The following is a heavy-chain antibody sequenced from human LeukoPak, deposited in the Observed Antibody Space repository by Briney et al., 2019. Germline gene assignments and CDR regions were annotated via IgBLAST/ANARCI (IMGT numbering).Heavy chain of an antibody. D-gene: IGHD3-10*01. Sequence: QPGGSLRLSCAASGFTFSSYAMTWVRQAPGKGLEWVSAIRGGGDITYYADSVKGRFTISRDNSKNTFYLQMNNLRGDATAIYYFAKDVFGIWFVELVSTCDFGGRGTGVIV. CDR3: AKDVFGIWFVELVSTCDF. CDR1: GFTFSSYA. V-gene: IGHV3-23*01. J-gene: IGHJ4*02. CDR2: IRGGGDIT.